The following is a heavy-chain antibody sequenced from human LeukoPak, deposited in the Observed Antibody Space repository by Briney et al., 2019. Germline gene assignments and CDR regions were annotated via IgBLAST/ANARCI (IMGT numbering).Heavy chain of an antibody. J-gene: IGHJ6*02. V-gene: IGHV3-30*04. D-gene: IGHD6-19*01. CDR2: ISYDGSNK. CDR3: ARDPNSSGWYYYYYGMDV. CDR1: GFTFSSYA. Sequence: GRSLRLSCAASGFTFSSYAMHWVRQAPGKGLEWVAVISYDGSNKYYADSVKGRFTISRDNSKNTLYLQMNSLRAEDTAVYYCARDPNSSGWYYYYYGMDVWGQGTTVTVSS.